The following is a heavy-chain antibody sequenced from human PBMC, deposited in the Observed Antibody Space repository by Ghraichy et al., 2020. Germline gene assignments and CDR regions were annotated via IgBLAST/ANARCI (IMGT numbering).Heavy chain of an antibody. CDR3: TRVLGSGNYFFDY. CDR2: TRNKANSYTT. V-gene: IGHV3-72*01. D-gene: IGHD1-26*01. J-gene: IGHJ4*02. Sequence: GGSLRLSCAASGFTLSDHYMDWVRQAPGEGLEWVGRTRNKANSYTTEYAASVKGRFTISRDDSKNSLYLQMNSLKTEDTAVYYWTRVLGSGNYFFDYWGQGTLVTVSS. CDR1: GFTLSDHY.